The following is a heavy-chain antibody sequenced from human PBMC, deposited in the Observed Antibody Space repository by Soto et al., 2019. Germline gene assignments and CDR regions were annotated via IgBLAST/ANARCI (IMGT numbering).Heavy chain of an antibody. V-gene: IGHV3-13*04. Sequence: EVQLVESGGGLVQPGGSLRLSCAASGFTFRNYDMHWVRQATGKCLEWVSAIGTAGDTYYPGSVKGRFTISRENAKNALYLQMNSLRDGDTAVYYCARGPVTSAWELDYWGQGTLVTVSS. D-gene: IGHD6-19*01. CDR1: GFTFRNYD. CDR3: ARGPVTSAWELDY. J-gene: IGHJ4*02. CDR2: IGTAGDT.